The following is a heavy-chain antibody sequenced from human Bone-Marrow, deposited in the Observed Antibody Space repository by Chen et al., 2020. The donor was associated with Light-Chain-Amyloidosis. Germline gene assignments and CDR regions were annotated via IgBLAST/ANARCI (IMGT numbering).Heavy chain of an antibody. CDR3: AKGPRVGRGLKVVTNWYFDL. CDR1: RYTSCNFY. Sequence: EVRLAQSGAEINKPGATVRLYGKVVRYTSCNFYIHSVKQAPDRGLGWMGLLDPEEAEPIYADKFQDRATISADTSTDTAYVELTILRSEDTALYFCAKGPRVGRGLKVVTNWYFDLWGRGTKITVSS. J-gene: IGHJ2*01. D-gene: IGHD2-21*02. CDR2: LDPEEAEP. V-gene: IGHV1-69-2*01.